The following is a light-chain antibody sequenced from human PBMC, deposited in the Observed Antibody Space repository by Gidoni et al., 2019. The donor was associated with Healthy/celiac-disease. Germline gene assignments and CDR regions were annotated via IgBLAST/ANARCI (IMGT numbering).Light chain of an antibody. V-gene: IGKV3-11*01. CDR2: EAS. Sequence: EIVLTQSPATLSWSPGERATLSCRASQSVSSYLAWYQQKPGQAPRLLIYEASNRATCIPARFSGSESGTDFTLTINSLEPEGFAVYYCQQRSNWPPTFGQGTRVEIK. J-gene: IGKJ1*01. CDR3: QQRSNWPPT. CDR1: QSVSSY.